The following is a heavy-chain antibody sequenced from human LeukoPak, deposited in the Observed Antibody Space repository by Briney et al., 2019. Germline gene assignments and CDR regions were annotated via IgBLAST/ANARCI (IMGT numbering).Heavy chain of an antibody. Sequence: PGGSVRLSCVASGLTFSNYWIHWVRQPPGKGLVWVSRIYVDGRTTNYADSVKGRFTISRDNAKNTVYLEMNSLSVEDTATYYCIRDFRSADLWGQGTLVTVTS. J-gene: IGHJ5*02. V-gene: IGHV3-74*01. CDR2: IYVDGRTT. CDR1: GLTFSNYW. CDR3: IRDFRSADL.